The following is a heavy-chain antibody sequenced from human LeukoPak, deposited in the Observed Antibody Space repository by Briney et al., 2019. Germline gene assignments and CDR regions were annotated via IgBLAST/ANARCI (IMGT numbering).Heavy chain of an antibody. CDR3: ARGPSGYHNT. V-gene: IGHV3-7*01. CDR1: GFTFRSYW. J-gene: IGHJ4*02. D-gene: IGHD5-12*01. Sequence: GGSLRLSCAASGFTFRSYWMTWVRQAPGKGLEWVAHIKQDGSEKYYMDSLKGRFTVSRDNGKNSLYLQLNSLRAEDMAVYYCARGPSGYHNTGGQGTLVTVSS. CDR2: IKQDGSEK.